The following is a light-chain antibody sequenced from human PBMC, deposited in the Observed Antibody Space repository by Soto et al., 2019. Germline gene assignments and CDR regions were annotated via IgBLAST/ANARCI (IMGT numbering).Light chain of an antibody. V-gene: IGLV2-14*01. J-gene: IGLJ2*01. CDR1: SSDVGGYNY. CDR3: SSFSSITREV. CDR2: EVS. Sequence: QSALTQPASVSGSPGQSITISCTGTSSDVGGYNYVSWYQQHPGKAPQLMIYEVSNRPSGVSNRFSGSKSGNTASLTISGLQADDEADYYCSSFSSITREVFGGGTKLTVL.